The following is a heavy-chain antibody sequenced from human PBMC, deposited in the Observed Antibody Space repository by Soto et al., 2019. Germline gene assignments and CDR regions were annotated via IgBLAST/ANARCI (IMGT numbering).Heavy chain of an antibody. V-gene: IGHV1-2*04. D-gene: IGHD3-3*01. CDR1: GYTFTGYY. J-gene: IGHJ6*02. Sequence: ASVKVSCKASGYTFTGYYMHWVRQAPGQGLEWMGWINPNSGGTNYAQKFQGWVTMTRDTSISTAYMGLSRLRSDDTAVYYCARDEGGSYDDFWSGYQPYYYYGMDVWGQGTTVTVSS. CDR2: INPNSGGT. CDR3: ARDEGGSYDDFWSGYQPYYYYGMDV.